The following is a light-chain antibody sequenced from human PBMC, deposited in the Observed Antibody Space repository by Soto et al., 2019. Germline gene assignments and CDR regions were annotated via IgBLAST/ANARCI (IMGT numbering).Light chain of an antibody. V-gene: IGKV1-17*01. Sequence: DIQMTQSPSSLSASVGDRVTITCRASQGIGNDLGWYQQKPGKAPKRLIYAASSLKSGVPSRFSGSGSGTEFTLTISSLQPEDFATYYCLQHNSYPRTFGQGTKVEIK. CDR2: AAS. CDR1: QGIGND. J-gene: IGKJ1*01. CDR3: LQHNSYPRT.